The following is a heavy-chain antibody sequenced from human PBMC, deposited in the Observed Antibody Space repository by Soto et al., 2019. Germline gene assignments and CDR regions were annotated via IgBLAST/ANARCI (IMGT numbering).Heavy chain of an antibody. V-gene: IGHV2-5*02. CDR1: GFSLSTSGVC. CDR3: AHLGIAVAGTNFDY. D-gene: IGHD6-19*01. CDR2: IYWDDDK. Sequence: SGPTLVNPTQTLTLTCTFSGFSLSTSGVCVGYMLQPPGKALEWLALIYWDDDKRYSPSLKSRLTITKDTSKNQVVLTMTNMDPVDTATYYCAHLGIAVAGTNFDYWGQGTLVTVSS. J-gene: IGHJ4*02.